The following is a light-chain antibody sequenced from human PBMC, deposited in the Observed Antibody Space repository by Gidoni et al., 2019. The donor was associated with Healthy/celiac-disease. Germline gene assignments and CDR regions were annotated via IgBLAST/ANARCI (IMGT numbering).Light chain of an antibody. V-gene: IGLV2-14*01. Sequence: QSALTQPASVSRSPGQSITTSCTGTSSDVGGYNYVSWYQQHPGKAPTLMIYEVSKRPSGVSNRFSGSKSGNTASLTISGLQAEDEADYYCSSYTSSSTPVFGGGTKLTVL. J-gene: IGLJ2*01. CDR3: SSYTSSSTPV. CDR1: SSDVGGYNY. CDR2: EVS.